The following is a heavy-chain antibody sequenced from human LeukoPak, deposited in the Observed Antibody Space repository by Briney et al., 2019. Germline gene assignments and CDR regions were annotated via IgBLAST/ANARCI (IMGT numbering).Heavy chain of an antibody. D-gene: IGHD4-17*01. CDR1: GGSISSGDYY. J-gene: IGHJ3*02. V-gene: IGHV4-39*01. CDR2: IYYSGDT. CDR3: ARRSHHTTALAGGAFDI. Sequence: NSSETLSLTCTVSGGSISSGDYYWSWIRQPPGKGLEWIGSIYYSGDTYYNPSLKSRVTTSVDTSKSQFSLRLSSVTAADTAVYYCARRSHHTTALAGGAFDIWGQGTMATVSS.